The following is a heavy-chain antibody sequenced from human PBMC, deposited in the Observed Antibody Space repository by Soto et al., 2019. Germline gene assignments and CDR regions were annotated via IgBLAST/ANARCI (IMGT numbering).Heavy chain of an antibody. CDR1: NGSITSGNW. Sequence: QVQLQESGPGLVKPSGTLSLTCAVSNGSITSGNWWSWVRQPPGKGLERIGDIYQTGSTNYNPSLRSRVILSVDKSKNNFSLSLSSVTAADTAVYFCARVWGALAPIAGWFGPWGRGILVTVSS. V-gene: IGHV4-4*02. D-gene: IGHD3-16*01. CDR3: ARVWGALAPIAGWFGP. J-gene: IGHJ5*02. CDR2: IYQTGST.